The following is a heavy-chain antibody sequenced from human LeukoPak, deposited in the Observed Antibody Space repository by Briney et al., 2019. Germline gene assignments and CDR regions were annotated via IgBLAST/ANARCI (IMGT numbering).Heavy chain of an antibody. Sequence: ASVKVSCKASGYTFTSYAMNWVRQAPGQGLEWMGWINTNTGNPTYAQGFTGRFVFSLDTSVSTAYLQISSLKAEDTAAYYCARDLGHYYHYGMDVWGQGTTVTVSS. CDR2: INTNTGNP. V-gene: IGHV7-4-1*02. CDR1: GYTFTSYA. CDR3: ARDLGHYYHYGMDV. J-gene: IGHJ6*02. D-gene: IGHD3-10*01.